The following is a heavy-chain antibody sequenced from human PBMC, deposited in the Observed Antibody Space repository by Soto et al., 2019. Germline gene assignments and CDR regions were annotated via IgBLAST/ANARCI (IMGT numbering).Heavy chain of an antibody. CDR1: GGSVSSGSYY. J-gene: IGHJ5*02. Sequence: QVQLQESGPGLVKPSETLSLTCTVSGGSVSSGSYYWSWIRQPPGKGLEWIGYIYYSGSTNYNPSLKSRVTISVDTSKNQFSLKLSSVTAADTAVYHCARGDQFGWFDPWGQGTLVTVSS. V-gene: IGHV4-61*01. CDR3: ARGDQFGWFDP. CDR2: IYYSGST. D-gene: IGHD3-16*01.